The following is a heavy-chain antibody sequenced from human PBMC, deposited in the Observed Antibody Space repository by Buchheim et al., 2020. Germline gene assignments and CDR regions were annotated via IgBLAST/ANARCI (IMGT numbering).Heavy chain of an antibody. D-gene: IGHD6-19*01. V-gene: IGHV3-48*03. CDR2: ISSRGGTI. J-gene: IGHJ4*02. CDR3: VRVAGYYFDY. CDR1: GFTFNNFE. Sequence: EVQLVESGGGLVQPGGSLRLSCAASGFTFNNFEMKWVRQAPGKGLEWVSYISSRGGTIYYADSVKGRFTIYRDNAKNSLYLQMNSLRGEDTAIYYCVRVAGYYFDYWGQGTL.